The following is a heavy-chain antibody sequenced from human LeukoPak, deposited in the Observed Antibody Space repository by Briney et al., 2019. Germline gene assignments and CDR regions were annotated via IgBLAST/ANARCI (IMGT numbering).Heavy chain of an antibody. J-gene: IGHJ4*02. CDR1: GFTFSSYA. CDR3: ARGLYSSSWSPRGY. CDR2: ISYDGSNK. V-gene: IGHV3-30*04. Sequence: GGSLRLSCAASGFTFSSYAMHWVRQAPGKGLEWVAVISYDGSNKYYADSVKGRFTISRDNSKNTLYLQMSSLRAEDTAVYYCARGLYSSSWSPRGYWGQGTLVTVSS. D-gene: IGHD6-13*01.